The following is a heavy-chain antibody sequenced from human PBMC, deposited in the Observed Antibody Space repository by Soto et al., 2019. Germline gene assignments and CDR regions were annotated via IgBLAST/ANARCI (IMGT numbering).Heavy chain of an antibody. J-gene: IGHJ6*03. Sequence: PGGSLRLSCAASGFTFSSYSMNWVRQAPGKGLEWVSYISSSSSTIYYADSVKGRFTISRDNAKNSLYLQMNSLRAEDTAVYYCGRVSGSAYYYYYYMDVWGKGTTVTVPS. CDR1: GFTFSSYS. CDR2: ISSSSSTI. CDR3: GRVSGSAYYYYYYMDV. D-gene: IGHD3-10*01. V-gene: IGHV3-48*01.